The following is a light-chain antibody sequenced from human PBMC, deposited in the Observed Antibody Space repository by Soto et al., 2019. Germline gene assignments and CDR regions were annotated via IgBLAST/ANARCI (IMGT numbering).Light chain of an antibody. J-gene: IGKJ2*01. CDR3: MQALQTPYT. V-gene: IGKV2-28*01. Sequence: DIVMTQSPLSLPVTPGEPASISCRSSQSLLHSNGYDYFDWYLQKPGQSPQLLIDLGSRRASGVPARFSGSGSGTDFTLKISRVEAEDVGVYYCMQALQTPYTFGQGTKLEIK. CDR1: QSLLHSNGYDY. CDR2: LGS.